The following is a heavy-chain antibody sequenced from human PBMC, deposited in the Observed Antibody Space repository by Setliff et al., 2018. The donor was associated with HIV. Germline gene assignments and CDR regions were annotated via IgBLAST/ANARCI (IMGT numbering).Heavy chain of an antibody. CDR3: ARGGYYYDSGSSFDS. Sequence: SETLSLTCTVSGGSISSHYWSWIRQSPGNGLEWIWYVYHSGTGTIRYNPSLKSRVTISVDTSKSQFSLKLNAMTAADTAVYYCARGGYYYDSGSSFDSWGQGTLVTVSS. CDR2: VYHSGTGTI. D-gene: IGHD3-10*01. J-gene: IGHJ4*02. V-gene: IGHV4-59*11. CDR1: GGSISSHY.